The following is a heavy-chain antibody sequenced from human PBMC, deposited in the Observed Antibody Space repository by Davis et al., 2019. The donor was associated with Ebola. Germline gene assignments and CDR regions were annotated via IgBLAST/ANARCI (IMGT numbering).Heavy chain of an antibody. CDR2: INTNTGNP. CDR3: ATLPDV. J-gene: IGHJ3*01. CDR1: GYTFTSYY. V-gene: IGHV7-4-1*04. Sequence: ASVKVSCKASGYTFTSYYMHWVRQAPGQGLEWMGWINTNTGNPTYAKGFSGRFVFSLDTSVNMAYLLINSLKTEDAAVYYCATLPDVWGQGTMVTVSS.